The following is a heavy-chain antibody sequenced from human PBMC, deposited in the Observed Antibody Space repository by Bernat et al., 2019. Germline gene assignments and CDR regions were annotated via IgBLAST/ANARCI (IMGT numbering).Heavy chain of an antibody. Sequence: QLQLQESGPGLVKPSETLSLTCTVSGGSISSSSYYWGWIRQPPGKGLEWIGYIYYSGSTYYNPSLKSRVTISVDTSKNQFSLKLSSVTAADTAVYYCARDVGAAVDYWGQGTLVTVSS. CDR3: ARDVGAAVDY. V-gene: IGHV4-30-4*08. D-gene: IGHD6-25*01. J-gene: IGHJ4*02. CDR2: IYYSGST. CDR1: GGSISSSSYY.